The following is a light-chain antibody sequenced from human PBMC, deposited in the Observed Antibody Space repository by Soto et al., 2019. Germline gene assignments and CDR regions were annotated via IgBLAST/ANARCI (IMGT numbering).Light chain of an antibody. CDR1: QDITNY. J-gene: IGKJ5*01. V-gene: IGKV1-33*01. CDR2: DAS. CDR3: QHYDHLPIT. Sequence: DIQMTQSPSSLSASVGDRVTITCQASQDITNYLNWYQQKPGKAPRLLLYDASSLETGVPSRFSGSGSGTDFNFTISSLQPEDIATYYCQHYDHLPITFGQETRLEIK.